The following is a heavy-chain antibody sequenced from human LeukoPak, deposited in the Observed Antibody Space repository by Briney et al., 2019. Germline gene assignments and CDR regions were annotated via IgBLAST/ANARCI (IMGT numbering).Heavy chain of an antibody. V-gene: IGHV1-24*01. J-gene: IGHJ4*02. CDR3: ATAPWDCSNASCPSY. CDR2: SDPEDGET. Sequence: ASVKVSCKVSGYTLTELSMHWVRQAPGKGLEWMGGSDPEDGETIYAQRFQGRVTMTEDTSTDTAYMELSSLRSEDTAVYYCATAPWDCSNASCPSYWGQGTLVTVSS. CDR1: GYTLTELS. D-gene: IGHD2-2*01.